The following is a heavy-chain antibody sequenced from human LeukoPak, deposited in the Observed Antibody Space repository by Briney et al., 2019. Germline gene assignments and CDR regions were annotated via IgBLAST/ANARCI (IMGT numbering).Heavy chain of an antibody. J-gene: IGHJ6*03. D-gene: IGHD3-3*01. Sequence: SETLSLTCTVSGGSISSYYWSWIRQPPGKGLEWIEYIYYSGSTNYNPSLKSRVTISVDTSKNQFSLKLSSVTAADTAVYYCARLFGGYSLYYYYYMDVWGKGTTVTVSS. CDR2: IYYSGST. CDR1: GGSISSYY. V-gene: IGHV4-59*01. CDR3: ARLFGGYSLYYYYYMDV.